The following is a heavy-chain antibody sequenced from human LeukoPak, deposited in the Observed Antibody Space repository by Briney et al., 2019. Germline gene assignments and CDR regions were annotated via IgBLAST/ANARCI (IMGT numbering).Heavy chain of an antibody. CDR3: AKDGYDSSGYDWFDP. CDR1: GFTFSSYA. D-gene: IGHD3-22*01. CDR2: ISGSGGST. V-gene: IGHV3-23*01. Sequence: GGSLRLSCVASGFTFSSYAMSWVRQAPGKGLEWVSAISGSGGSTYYADSVKGRFTISRDNSKNTLYLQMNSLRAEDTAVYYCAKDGYDSSGYDWFDPWGQGTLVTVSS. J-gene: IGHJ5*02.